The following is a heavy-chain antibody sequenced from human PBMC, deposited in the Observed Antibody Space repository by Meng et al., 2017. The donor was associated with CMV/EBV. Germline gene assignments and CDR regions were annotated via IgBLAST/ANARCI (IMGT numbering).Heavy chain of an antibody. V-gene: IGHV4-4*07. D-gene: IGHD3-22*01. J-gene: IGHJ6*02. Sequence: SETLSLTCTVSGGSISSYYWSWIRQPAGKGLEWIGRIYTSGSTNYNPSLKSRVTMSVDTSKNQFSLKLSSVTAADTAVYYCSRDLYYSRGYPAYWIDVWGQGTMVTVSS. CDR3: SRDLYYSRGYPAYWIDV. CDR2: IYTSGST. CDR1: GGSISSYY.